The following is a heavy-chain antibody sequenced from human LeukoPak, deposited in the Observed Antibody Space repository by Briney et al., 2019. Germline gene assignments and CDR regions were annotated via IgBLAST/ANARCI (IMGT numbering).Heavy chain of an antibody. CDR3: AREGQGLGWFDL. D-gene: IGHD3/OR15-3a*01. Sequence: ASVKVSCKASGYSFTNNYVHWVRQAPGQGFDWMGIITPRDGSTSYPHKFQGRVTMTSDTSARTVYMELSSLRFEDRAVYYCAREGQGLGWFDLWGQGTLVSVSS. V-gene: IGHV1-46*01. CDR2: ITPRDGST. J-gene: IGHJ5*02. CDR1: GYSFTNNY.